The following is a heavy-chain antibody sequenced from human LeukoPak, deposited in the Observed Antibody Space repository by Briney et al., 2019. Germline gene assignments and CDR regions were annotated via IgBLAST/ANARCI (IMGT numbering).Heavy chain of an antibody. V-gene: IGHV3-73*01. CDR2: IRSKANSYAT. CDR1: GFTFSDSS. D-gene: IGHD1-26*01. CDR3: TSLVGATSDSDY. Sequence: GGSLRLSCAASGFTFSDSSIHWVRQASGKGLEWVGRIRSKANSYATAYAASVKGRFTIFRDDSKNTAYLQMNSLKTEDTAVYYCTSLVGATSDSDYWGQGILVTVSS. J-gene: IGHJ4*02.